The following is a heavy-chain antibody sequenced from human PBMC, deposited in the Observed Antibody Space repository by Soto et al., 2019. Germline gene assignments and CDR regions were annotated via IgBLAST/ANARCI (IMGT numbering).Heavy chain of an antibody. CDR3: ARSPYDSSGFYFDY. V-gene: IGHV3-48*02. CDR2: ISSSSSTI. Sequence: GSLRLSCAASGFTFSSYSMNWVRQAPGKGLEWVSYISSSSSTIYYADSVKGRFTISRDNAKNSLYLQMNSLRDEDTAVYYCARSPYDSSGFYFDYWGQGTLVTVSS. J-gene: IGHJ4*02. CDR1: GFTFSSYS. D-gene: IGHD3-22*01.